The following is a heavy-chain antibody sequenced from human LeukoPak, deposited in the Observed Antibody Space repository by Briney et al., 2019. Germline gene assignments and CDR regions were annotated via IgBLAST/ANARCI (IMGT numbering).Heavy chain of an antibody. CDR1: GGTFISYA. CDR3: AREAAAAISRWFDP. J-gene: IGHJ5*02. V-gene: IGHV1-69*13. Sequence: SVTVSFTASGGTFISYAISWVRQAPGQGLEWMGGIIPIFGTADYAQKFQGRVTITADESTSTAYMELSSLRSEDTAVYYCAREAAAAISRWFDPWGQGTLVTVSS. CDR2: IIPIFGTA. D-gene: IGHD6-13*01.